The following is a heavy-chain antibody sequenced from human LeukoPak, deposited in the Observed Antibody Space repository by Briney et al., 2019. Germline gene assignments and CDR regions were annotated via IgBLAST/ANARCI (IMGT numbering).Heavy chain of an antibody. CDR2: IYYSGST. CDR3: ARQASGAYYDFWSGYKKGTNINWFDP. CDR1: GGSISSYY. D-gene: IGHD3-3*01. J-gene: IGHJ5*02. V-gene: IGHV4-59*08. Sequence: PSETLSLTCTVSGGSISSYYWSWVRQPPGKGLEWIGYIYYSGSTNYNPSLTSRVTISVDTSKNQFSLKLSSVAAADPAVYYCARQASGAYYDFWSGYKKGTNINWFDPWGQGTLVTVSS.